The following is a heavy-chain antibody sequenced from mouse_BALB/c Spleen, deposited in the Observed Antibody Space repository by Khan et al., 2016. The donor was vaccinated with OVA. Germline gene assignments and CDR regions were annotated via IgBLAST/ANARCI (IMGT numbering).Heavy chain of an antibody. CDR2: ISSGGSYT. Sequence: EVELVESGGDLVKPGGSLKLSCAASGFTFSSYGMSWVRQTPDKRLEWVATISSGGSYTYYPDSVKGRFTISRDNAKNTLYLQMSSLKSEDTAMYYCSRQGKGAMGYWGQGTSVTVCS. CDR3: SRQGKGAMGY. J-gene: IGHJ4*01. V-gene: IGHV5-6*01. CDR1: GFTFSSYG. D-gene: IGHD2-1*01.